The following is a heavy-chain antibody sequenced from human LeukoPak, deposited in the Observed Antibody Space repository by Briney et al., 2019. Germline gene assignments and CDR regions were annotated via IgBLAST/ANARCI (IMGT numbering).Heavy chain of an antibody. V-gene: IGHV3-23*01. D-gene: IGHD4-17*01. J-gene: IGHJ4*02. CDR2: ISGSDGNT. CDR3: ARDSSVPYGITD. CDR1: GFTFSKYA. Sequence: GGSLILSCAASGFTFSKYAMSWVRQAPGKGLEWVSAISGSDGNTFYADSVKGRFTISRDNSKNTLSLQMNNLRAEDTALYYCARDSSVPYGITDWGQGTLVTVSS.